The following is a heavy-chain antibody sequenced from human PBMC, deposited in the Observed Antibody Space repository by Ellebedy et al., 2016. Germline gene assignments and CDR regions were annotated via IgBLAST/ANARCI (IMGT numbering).Heavy chain of an antibody. V-gene: IGHV3-23*01. D-gene: IGHD2-2*01. CDR2: ISGSGATI. CDR1: GFTFSSDA. Sequence: GESLKISCAASGFTFSSDAMSWVRQAPGKGLEWVSSISGSGATIYYADSVKGRFTISRDNSKSTLYLQMNSLRAEDTAVYYCAKSDAVKTAAKRYMDVWGQGTTVIISS. CDR3: AKSDAVKTAAKRYMDV. J-gene: IGHJ6*02.